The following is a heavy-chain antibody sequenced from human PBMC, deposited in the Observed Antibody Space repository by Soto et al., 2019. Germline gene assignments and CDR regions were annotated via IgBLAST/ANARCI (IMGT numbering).Heavy chain of an antibody. CDR3: ARHYYYDSSGYYYYYYYGMDV. Sequence: PGESLKISCKCSGYSFTSYWISWVRQMPGKGLEWMGRIDPSDSYTNYSPSFQGHVTISADKSISTAYRQWSSLKASDTAMYYCARHYYYDSSGYYYYYYYGMDVWGQGTTVTVSS. J-gene: IGHJ6*02. V-gene: IGHV5-10-1*01. CDR1: GYSFTSYW. D-gene: IGHD3-22*01. CDR2: IDPSDSYT.